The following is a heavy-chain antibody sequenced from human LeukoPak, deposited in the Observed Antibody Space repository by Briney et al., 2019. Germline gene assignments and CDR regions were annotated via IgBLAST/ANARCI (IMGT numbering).Heavy chain of an antibody. Sequence: ADPLSLTCSVSGGPISSYYWSWLRQPPGKGVEWMGYIYYSGSTYYNPSLKRRVTISVDTPKSQFSLKLSSVTAADTAVYYCARHMTTVIIAHAFDIWGQGTMVTVSS. CDR3: ARHMTTVIIAHAFDI. CDR2: IYYSGST. V-gene: IGHV4-59*07. J-gene: IGHJ3*02. D-gene: IGHD4-17*01. CDR1: GGPISSYY.